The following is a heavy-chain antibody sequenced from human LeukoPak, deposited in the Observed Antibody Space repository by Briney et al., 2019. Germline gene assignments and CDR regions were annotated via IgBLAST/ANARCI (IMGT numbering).Heavy chain of an antibody. V-gene: IGHV4-39*01. CDR1: GGSISSSGNS. CDR2: IYYSGST. J-gene: IGHJ4*02. Sequence: PSETLSLTCTVSGGSISSSGNSWGWIRQPPGKGLEWIGSIYYSGSTYYNPSLESRVTTSEDTSRNQFSLRLHSVTAADTAVYYCARHGIGDSSRDYFDYWGQGTLVTVSP. D-gene: IGHD6-13*01. CDR3: ARHGIGDSSRDYFDY.